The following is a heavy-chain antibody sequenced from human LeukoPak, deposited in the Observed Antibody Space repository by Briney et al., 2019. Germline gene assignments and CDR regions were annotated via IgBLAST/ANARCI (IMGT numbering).Heavy chain of an antibody. CDR2: IYSSGST. D-gene: IGHD3-3*01. V-gene: IGHV4-59*13. Sequence: SETLSLTCTVSGGSIDTYYWSWIRQPPGKGLEWIGYIYSSGSTNYNPSLKSRVTISVDTSKNQFSLNLASVTAADTAVYYCATGIWSGYYDRNHYFDYWGHGTLVTVSS. J-gene: IGHJ4*01. CDR1: GGSIDTYY. CDR3: ATGIWSGYYDRNHYFDY.